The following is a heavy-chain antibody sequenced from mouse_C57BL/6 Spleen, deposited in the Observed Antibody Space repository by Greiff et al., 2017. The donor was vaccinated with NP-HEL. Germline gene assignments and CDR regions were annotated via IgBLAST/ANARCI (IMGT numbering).Heavy chain of an antibody. CDR2: IHPDSGST. CDR3: VNSHFDY. Sequence: VQLQQPGAELVKPGASVKLSCTASGYTFTSNWMHWVKQRPGQGLEWIGMIHPDSGSTNYNEKFKSKATLTADKSSSTAYMQLSSLTSEDSAVYYCVNSHFDYWGQGTTLTVSA. J-gene: IGHJ2*01. V-gene: IGHV1-64*01. CDR1: GYTFTSNW.